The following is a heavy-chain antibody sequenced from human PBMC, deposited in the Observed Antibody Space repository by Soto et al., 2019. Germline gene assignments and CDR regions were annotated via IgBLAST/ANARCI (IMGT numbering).Heavy chain of an antibody. D-gene: IGHD2-15*01. CDR3: ARDRVQMVDGLDV. CDR1: GFTFSNNG. J-gene: IGHJ6*02. CDR2: IWSDGINK. Sequence: QVQLVESGGGVVQTGRSLRLSCAASGFTFSNNGMHWVRQAPGKGLEWVAVIWSDGINKYYADSVKARFIISTDNTKNTVYLQMNSLRAEDTAVYYCARDRVQMVDGLDVWGQGTTVTVSS. V-gene: IGHV3-33*01.